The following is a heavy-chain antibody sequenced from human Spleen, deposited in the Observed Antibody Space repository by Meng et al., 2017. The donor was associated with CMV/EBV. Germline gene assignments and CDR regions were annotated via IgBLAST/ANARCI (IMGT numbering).Heavy chain of an antibody. J-gene: IGHJ5*02. CDR2: IYYSGST. CDR1: GGSISSSSYY. Sequence: QLQLQEAGPGLVKPSETLSLTCTVSGGSISSSSYYWGWIRQPPGKGPEWIGSIYYSGSTYYNPSLKSRVTISVDTSKNQFSLKLSSVTAADTAVYYCARQYYYDSSGYSNWFDPWGQGTLVTVSS. CDR3: ARQYYYDSSGYSNWFDP. V-gene: IGHV4-39*07. D-gene: IGHD3-22*01.